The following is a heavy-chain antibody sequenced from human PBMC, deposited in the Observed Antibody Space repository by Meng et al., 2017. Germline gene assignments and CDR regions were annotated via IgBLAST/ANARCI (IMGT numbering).Heavy chain of an antibody. J-gene: IGHJ4*02. V-gene: IGHV3-74*01. CDR2: ISGDGSIT. D-gene: IGHD1-1*01. CDR3: LDEAPRSDY. Sequence: VESVESVGGLVPPGGSLSLSCAVSGFTFNNNWMHWGRQVPGKGLVWVSRISGDGSITNYADSVKGRFTISRDNAKNTLYLQMNSLRPEDTAVYYCLDEAPRSDYWGQGSLVTVSS. CDR1: GFTFNNNW.